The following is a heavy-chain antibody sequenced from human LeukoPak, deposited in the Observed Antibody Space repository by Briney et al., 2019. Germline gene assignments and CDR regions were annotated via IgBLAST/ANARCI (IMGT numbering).Heavy chain of an antibody. D-gene: IGHD1-26*01. V-gene: IGHV3-23*01. CDR1: GFTFSSYG. J-gene: IGHJ4*02. CDR2: ISGSGGNNT. CDR3: AHLVGGATNY. Sequence: GGTLRLSCAASGFTFSSYGMSWVRQAPGKGLEWVSAISGSGGNNTYYADSVKGRFTVSRDNSKNTLYLQMNSLRAEDTAVYYCAHLVGGATNYWGQGTLVTVSS.